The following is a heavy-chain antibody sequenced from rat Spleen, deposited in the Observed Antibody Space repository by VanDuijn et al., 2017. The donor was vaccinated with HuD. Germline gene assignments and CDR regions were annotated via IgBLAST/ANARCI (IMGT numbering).Heavy chain of an antibody. CDR2: IIYDGSST. Sequence: EVQLVESGGGWVQPGNSLKLSCAALGFTFSNYDMAWVCQAPTKGLEWVATIIYDGSSTYYRDSVKGRFTISRDNAKSTLYLQMDSLRSEDTATYYCATTMGITTSGVMDAWGQGASVTVSS. V-gene: IGHV5S10*01. D-gene: IGHD1-9*01. J-gene: IGHJ4*01. CDR3: ATTMGITTSGVMDA. CDR1: GFTFSNYD.